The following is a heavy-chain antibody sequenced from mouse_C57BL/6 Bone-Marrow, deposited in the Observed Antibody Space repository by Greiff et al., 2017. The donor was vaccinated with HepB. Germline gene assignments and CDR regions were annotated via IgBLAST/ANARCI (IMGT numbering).Heavy chain of an antibody. CDR1: GYPFTSYW. Sequence: QVQLKQPGAELVQPGASVKMSCTASGYPFTSYWITWVQPSPGQGLEWIGDISPGSGSTNYNEKFKSKATLTVDTSSSTAYMQLSSLTSEDAAVFNCARNNGGSYGVDDWGQGTSVTGAS. CDR2: ISPGSGST. D-gene: IGHD1-1*02. CDR3: ARNNGGSYGVDD. V-gene: IGHV1-55*01. J-gene: IGHJ4*01.